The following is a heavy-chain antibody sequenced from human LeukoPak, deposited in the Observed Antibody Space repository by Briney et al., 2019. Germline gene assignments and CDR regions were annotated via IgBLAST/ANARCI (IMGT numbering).Heavy chain of an antibody. Sequence: PSQTLSLTCTVSGGSISSGSYYWSWIRQPAGQGLEYIGRMYTSGSTNYNPSLKSRVTISVDTSKNQFSLKLSSVTAADTAVYYCARVITVRGVIFDYWGQGTLVTVSS. CDR3: ARVITVRGVIFDY. CDR1: GGSISSGSYY. D-gene: IGHD3-16*01. J-gene: IGHJ4*02. V-gene: IGHV4-61*02. CDR2: MYTSGST.